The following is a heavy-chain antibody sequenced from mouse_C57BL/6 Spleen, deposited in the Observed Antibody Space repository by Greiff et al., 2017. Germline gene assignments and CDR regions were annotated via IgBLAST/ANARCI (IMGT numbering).Heavy chain of an antibody. V-gene: IGHV10-1*01. CDR2: IRSKSNNYAT. Sequence: EVQRVESGGGLVQPKGSLKLSCAASGFSFNTYAMNWVRQAPGKGLEWVARIRSKSNNYATYYADSVKDRFTISRDDSESRLYLQMNNLKTEDTAMYYCVRKGGAYWGQGTLVTVSA. CDR1: GFSFNTYA. CDR3: VRKGGAY. J-gene: IGHJ3*01.